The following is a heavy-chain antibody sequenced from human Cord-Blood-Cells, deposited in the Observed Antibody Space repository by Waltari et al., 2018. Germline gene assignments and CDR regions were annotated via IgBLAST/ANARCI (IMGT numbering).Heavy chain of an antibody. CDR3: ARHSADPGLYYFDY. CDR1: GGSISSSSYY. V-gene: IGHV4-39*01. Sequence: QLQLQESGPGLVKPSETLSLTCTVSGGSISSSSYYWGWLRQPPGKGLEWIGSIYYSGSTYYNPSLKSRVTISVDTSKNQFSLKLSSVTAADTAVYYCARHSADPGLYYFDYWGQGTLVTVSS. J-gene: IGHJ4*02. D-gene: IGHD6-25*01. CDR2: IYYSGST.